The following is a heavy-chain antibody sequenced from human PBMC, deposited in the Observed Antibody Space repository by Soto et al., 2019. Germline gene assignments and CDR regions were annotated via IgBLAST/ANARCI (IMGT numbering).Heavy chain of an antibody. CDR1: GGSISSYY. D-gene: IGHD2-21*01. CDR2: IYYSGST. V-gene: IGHV4-59*01. Sequence: SETLSLTCTVSGGSISSYYWSWIRQPPGKGLEWIGYIYYSGSTNYNPSLKSRVTMSIDMSKKQVSLKLTSVIAADTAVYYCARTRMIESWIDYWGHGTLVTVSS. CDR3: ARTRMIESWIDY. J-gene: IGHJ4*01.